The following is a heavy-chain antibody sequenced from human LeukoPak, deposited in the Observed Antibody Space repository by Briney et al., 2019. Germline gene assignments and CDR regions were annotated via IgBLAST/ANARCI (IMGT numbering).Heavy chain of an antibody. D-gene: IGHD5-18*01. Sequence: PSETLSLTCTVSGGSISSYCWSWIRQPPGKGLEWIGYIYYSGSTNYNPSLKSRVTISVDTSKNQFSLKLSSVTAADTAVYYCARGTGYSNPDYWGQGTLVTVSS. V-gene: IGHV4-59*01. J-gene: IGHJ4*02. CDR2: IYYSGST. CDR1: GGSISSYC. CDR3: ARGTGYSNPDY.